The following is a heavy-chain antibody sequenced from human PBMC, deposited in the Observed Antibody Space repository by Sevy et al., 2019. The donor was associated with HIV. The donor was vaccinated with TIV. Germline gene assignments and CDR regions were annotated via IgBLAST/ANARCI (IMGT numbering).Heavy chain of an antibody. V-gene: IGHV3-33*01. CDR2: IWYDGSNK. CDR1: GFTFSSYG. J-gene: IGHJ6*02. Sequence: GGSLRLSCAASGFTFSSYGMHWVRQAPGKGLEWVAVIWYDGSNKYYADSVKGRFTISRDNSKNTLYLQMNSLRAEDTAGYYCARDPDSGSYYYYYGMDVWGQGTTVTVSS. CDR3: ARDPDSGSYYYYYGMDV. D-gene: IGHD1-26*01.